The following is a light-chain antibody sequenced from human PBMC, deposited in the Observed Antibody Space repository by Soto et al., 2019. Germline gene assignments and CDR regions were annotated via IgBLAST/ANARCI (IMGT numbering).Light chain of an antibody. CDR2: DVS. CDR3: SSYTSSSTYVV. CDR1: SSDVGGYNY. J-gene: IGLJ2*01. Sequence: QSVLTQPASVSGSPGQSITISCTGNSSDVGGYNYVSWYQQHPSKAPKLMIYDVSNRPSGVSNRFSGSKSGNTASLTISGLQAEDEADYYCSSYTSSSTYVVFGGGTKLTVL. V-gene: IGLV2-14*01.